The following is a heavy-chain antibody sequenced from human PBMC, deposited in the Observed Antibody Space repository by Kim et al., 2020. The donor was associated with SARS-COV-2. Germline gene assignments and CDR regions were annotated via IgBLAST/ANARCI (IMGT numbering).Heavy chain of an antibody. CDR3: AKEGDSTPYYRDYYYGRDV. V-gene: IGHV3-23*01. Sequence: KGRFTSSRDNAKNTLYLEMNSLRAEDTAVYYCAKEGDSTPYYRDYYYGRDVWGQGTTVTVSS. J-gene: IGHJ6*02. D-gene: IGHD3-22*01.